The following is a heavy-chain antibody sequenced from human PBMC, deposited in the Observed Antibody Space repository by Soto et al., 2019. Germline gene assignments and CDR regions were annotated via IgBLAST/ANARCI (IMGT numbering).Heavy chain of an antibody. Sequence: QVQLVQSGAEVKKPGSSVKVSCKASGGIFSTYAISWLRQAPGQGLEWLGGIIPLFGTPNYAQRFQGRVTLSADRSTSTDYMELSRLRSEDTAVYYCARDRDDYGSGNYYNRIDFWGQGTLVTVSS. V-gene: IGHV1-69*01. CDR3: ARDRDDYGSGNYYNRIDF. CDR1: GGIFSTYA. CDR2: IIPLFGTP. D-gene: IGHD3-10*01. J-gene: IGHJ4*02.